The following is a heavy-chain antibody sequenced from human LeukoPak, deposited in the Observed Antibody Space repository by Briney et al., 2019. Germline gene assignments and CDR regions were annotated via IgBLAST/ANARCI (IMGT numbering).Heavy chain of an antibody. Sequence: PSETLSLTCTVSGGSVSSYYWSWIRQPPGKGLEWIGYIYTSGNTNSNPSLTSRVTISGDTSKNQFPLKLSSVTAADTAVYYCARHLHSDGSGSYLNWLDPWGQGTLVTVSS. V-gene: IGHV4-4*09. CDR2: IYTSGNT. D-gene: IGHD3-10*01. J-gene: IGHJ5*02. CDR3: ARHLHSDGSGSYLNWLDP. CDR1: GGSVSSYY.